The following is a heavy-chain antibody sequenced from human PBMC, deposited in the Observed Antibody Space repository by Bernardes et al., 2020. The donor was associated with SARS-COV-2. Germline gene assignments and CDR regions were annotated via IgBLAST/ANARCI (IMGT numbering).Heavy chain of an antibody. D-gene: IGHD3-10*01. CDR1: GYIFTGYY. CDR3: ARDSGWFGELLSKDY. V-gene: IGHV1-2*02. J-gene: IGHJ4*02. Sequence: ASVKVSCKASGYIFTGYYMHWVRQAPGQGLEWMGWINPNSGDTNYVQKFQGRVTMTSDTSITTAYMELTRLRSDDTAVYYCARDSGWFGELLSKDYWGQGTLVTVSS. CDR2: INPNSGDT.